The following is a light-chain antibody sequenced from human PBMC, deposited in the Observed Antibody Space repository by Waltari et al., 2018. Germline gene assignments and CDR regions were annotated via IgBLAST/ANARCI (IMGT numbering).Light chain of an antibody. V-gene: IGLV2-14*01. Sequence: QSALTQPASVSGSPGQSITISCTGTPRDIGSYDFVSWYQHHPGQAPKLIIYELILRPAGVSDRFSGSKSGNPASLTMSGLQAEDEAVYYCSSYTLKNTVIFGGGTKLTVL. J-gene: IGLJ2*01. CDR2: ELI. CDR3: SSYTLKNTVI. CDR1: PRDIGSYDF.